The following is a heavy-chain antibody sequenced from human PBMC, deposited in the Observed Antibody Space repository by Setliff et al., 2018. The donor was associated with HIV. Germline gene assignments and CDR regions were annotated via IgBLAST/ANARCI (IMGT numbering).Heavy chain of an antibody. CDR3: ARDLRRYSYGQDAFDI. CDR2: INPKTGGM. V-gene: IGHV1-2*02. Sequence: GASVKVSCKASGYTFTDYYMHWVRQAPGQGLEWMGWINPKTGGMKYAQNFQGRVTMTGDTSFSTAYMELRGLRSDDTAVYYCARDLRRYSYGQDAFDIWGQGTKVTVSS. D-gene: IGHD5-18*01. CDR1: GYTFTDYY. J-gene: IGHJ3*02.